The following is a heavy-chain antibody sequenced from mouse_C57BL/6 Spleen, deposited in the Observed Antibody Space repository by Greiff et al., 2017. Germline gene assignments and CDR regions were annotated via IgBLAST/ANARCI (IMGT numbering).Heavy chain of an antibody. D-gene: IGHD2-1*01. V-gene: IGHV1-26*01. CDR2: INPNNGGT. Sequence: EVQLQQSGPELVKPGASVKISCKASGYTFTDYYMNWVKQSHGKSLEWIGDINPNNGGTSYNQKFKGKATLTVDKSSSTAYMERRSLTSEDSAVYYCASEGVYGNSYYFDYWGQGTTLTVSS. CDR3: ASEGVYGNSYYFDY. CDR1: GYTFTDYY. J-gene: IGHJ2*01.